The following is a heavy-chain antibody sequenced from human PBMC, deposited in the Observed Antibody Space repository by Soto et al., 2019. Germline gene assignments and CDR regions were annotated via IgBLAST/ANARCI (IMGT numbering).Heavy chain of an antibody. Sequence: QVQLVQSGAEVKKPEASVKVSCKASGYSFTSYAIHWVRQAPGQGLECMGWINAANGNTRYSQKFQGRVTITRDTSATTAYMDLSSLTSEDTAVYYCARSGGLDDWGQGTLITVSS. D-gene: IGHD3-10*01. V-gene: IGHV1-3*01. CDR2: INAANGNT. J-gene: IGHJ4*02. CDR1: GYSFTSYA. CDR3: ARSGGLDD.